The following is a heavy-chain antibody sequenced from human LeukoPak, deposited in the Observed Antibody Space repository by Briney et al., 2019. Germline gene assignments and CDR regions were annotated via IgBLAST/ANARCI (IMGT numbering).Heavy chain of an antibody. J-gene: IGHJ5*02. CDR1: GYTFTSYG. Sequence: GASVNVSCKASGYTFTSYGISWVRQAPGQGLEWMGWISAYNGNTNYAHKLQGRVTMTTDTSTSTAYMELRSLRSDDTAVYYCARVISEVVGAITSVWLDPWGQGTLVTVSS. D-gene: IGHD1-26*01. CDR3: ARVISEVVGAITSVWLDP. V-gene: IGHV1-18*01. CDR2: ISAYNGNT.